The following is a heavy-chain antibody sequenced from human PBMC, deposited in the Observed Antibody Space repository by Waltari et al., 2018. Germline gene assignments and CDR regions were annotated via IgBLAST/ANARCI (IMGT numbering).Heavy chain of an antibody. CDR3: VKTARSLDY. CDR1: GASVSSSY. J-gene: IGHJ4*02. V-gene: IGHV4-59*02. CDR2: IYYNGDI. Sequence: QVQLQESGPGLVKPSETLSLSCSVSGASVSSSYWSWIRQPPGKGLEYNGYIYYNGDINYNPSLKSRVTMSLDTSNNQLSLNLNSVTAADTGLYYCVKTARSLDYWGQGILVTVSS.